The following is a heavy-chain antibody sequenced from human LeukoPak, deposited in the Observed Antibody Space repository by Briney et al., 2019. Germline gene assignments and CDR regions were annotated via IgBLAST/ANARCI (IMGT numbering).Heavy chain of an antibody. CDR2: IDYDSSHI. CDR1: GFTFSTSA. J-gene: IGHJ4*02. Sequence: GGSLRLSCAASGFTFSTSAMNWVRQVPGEGLEWVSSIDYDSSHIYYAASVRGRFTISRDTARDSVYLQMDSLRVEGTAVYYCTRDPLRYLRVGHYDYWGQGTLVAVSS. V-gene: IGHV3-21*01. D-gene: IGHD3-9*01. CDR3: TRDPLRYLRVGHYDY.